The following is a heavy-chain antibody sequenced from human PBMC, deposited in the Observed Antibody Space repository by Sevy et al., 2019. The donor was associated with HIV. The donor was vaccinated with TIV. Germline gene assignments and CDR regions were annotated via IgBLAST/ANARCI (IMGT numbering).Heavy chain of an antibody. CDR2: IKSKTYGGTT. J-gene: IGHJ4*02. D-gene: IGHD2-2*01. CDR1: GITFTYAW. Sequence: GGSLRLSCAASGITFTYAWMNWVRQAPGKGLEWVGRIKSKTYGGTTDYAAPVKGRFTISRDDSKSTLYLQMDSLKTEDTAVYYCSTDRDGVDSASSHWGQGTLVTVSS. V-gene: IGHV3-15*01. CDR3: STDRDGVDSASSH.